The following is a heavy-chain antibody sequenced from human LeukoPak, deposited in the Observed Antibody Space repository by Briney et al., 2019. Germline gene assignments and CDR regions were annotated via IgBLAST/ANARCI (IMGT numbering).Heavy chain of an antibody. J-gene: IGHJ3*01. D-gene: IGHD3-22*01. CDR1: GFAFGTFA. CDR3: ARDQSPHYYDSSGYGAFNL. V-gene: IGHV3-23*01. Sequence: GGSRRLSCVPSGFAFGTFAMNWVRQAPGKGLEWVSGISANGSKTYYGNSVKGRFTISRDNSKDTLFLQMNSLRVEDTARYFCARDQSPHYYDSSGYGAFNLWGQGTVVTVSS. CDR2: ISANGSKT.